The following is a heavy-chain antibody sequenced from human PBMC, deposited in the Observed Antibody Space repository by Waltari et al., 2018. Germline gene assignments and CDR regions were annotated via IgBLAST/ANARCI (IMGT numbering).Heavy chain of an antibody. J-gene: IGHJ4*02. CDR3: AHRRGGYFDY. D-gene: IGHD3-10*01. Sequence: QITLKESGPTLVKPTQTLTLTCTFSGFSLSTREVAVGWIRQPPGKALEWVALIYWHDEKRYSPSLNSRLIITKDTSKNLVVLTMNNMDPVDIATYYCAHRRGGYFDYWGQGILVTVSS. CDR2: IYWHDEK. CDR1: GFSLSTREVA. V-gene: IGHV2-5*01.